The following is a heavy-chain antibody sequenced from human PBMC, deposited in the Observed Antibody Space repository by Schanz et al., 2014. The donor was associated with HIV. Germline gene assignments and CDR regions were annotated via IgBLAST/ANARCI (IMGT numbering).Heavy chain of an antibody. CDR2: ISYDGSNK. Sequence: VQLLESGGGVVQPGRSLRLSCVASGFTFSSYGMHWVRQAPGKGLEWVAVISYDGSNKYYADSVKGRFTISRDNSKNTLYLQMNSLRSEDTAVYYCARAGITMVHWRYFDSWGQGTLVTVSS. J-gene: IGHJ4*02. V-gene: IGHV3-30*03. CDR1: GFTFSSYG. D-gene: IGHD3-10*01. CDR3: ARAGITMVHWRYFDS.